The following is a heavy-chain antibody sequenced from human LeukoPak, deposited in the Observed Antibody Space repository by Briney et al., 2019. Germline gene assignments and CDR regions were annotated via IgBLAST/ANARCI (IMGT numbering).Heavy chain of an antibody. J-gene: IGHJ4*02. CDR3: ARASSSWYYFDY. CDR2: IWYDGSNK. CDR1: GFTFSSYG. D-gene: IGHD6-13*01. Sequence: HTGRSLRLSCAASGFTFSSYGMHWVRQAPGKGLEWVAVIWYDGSNKYYADSVKGRFTISRDNSKNTLYLQMNSLRAEDTTVYYCARASSSWYYFDYWGQGTLVTVSS. V-gene: IGHV3-33*01.